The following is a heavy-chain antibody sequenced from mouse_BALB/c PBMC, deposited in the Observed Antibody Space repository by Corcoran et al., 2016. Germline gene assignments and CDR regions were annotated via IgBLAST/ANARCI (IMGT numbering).Heavy chain of an antibody. CDR2: INPKNGGT. Sequence: EVQLQQFGAELVKPGASVKISCKASGYTFTDYNMDWVKQSHGKSLEWIGDINPKNGGTSYSQKFKGKATLTVDKSSSTAYMQLNSLTSEDSAVYYCARDYYGSSSFAYWGQGTLVTVSA. J-gene: IGHJ3*01. CDR1: GYTFTDYN. V-gene: IGHV1-18*01. CDR3: ARDYYGSSSFAY. D-gene: IGHD1-1*01.